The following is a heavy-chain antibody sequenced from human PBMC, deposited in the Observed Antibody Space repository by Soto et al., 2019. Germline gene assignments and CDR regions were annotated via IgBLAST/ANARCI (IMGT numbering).Heavy chain of an antibody. J-gene: IGHJ5*02. CDR2: INPSGGST. CDR1: GYTFTSYY. Sequence: QVQLVQSGAEVKKPGASVKVSCKASGYTFTSYYMHWVRQAPGQGLEWMGIINPSGGSTSYAQKFQRRVTMTRDTSTSTVYMELSSLRSEDTAVYYCARVPAAGIAAAGTNWFDPWGQGTLVTVSS. CDR3: ARVPAAGIAAAGTNWFDP. V-gene: IGHV1-46*01. D-gene: IGHD6-13*01.